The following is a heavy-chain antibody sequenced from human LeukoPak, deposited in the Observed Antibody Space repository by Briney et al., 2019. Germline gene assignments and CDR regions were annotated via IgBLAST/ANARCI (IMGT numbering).Heavy chain of an antibody. J-gene: IGHJ4*02. Sequence: TGGSLRLSCAGSGFNFGGNTMSWVRQAPGRGLEWVSAISNTGGRTDSADSVRGRFTISRDNSKSTLYLQMDSLRAEDTAVYYCARDEDTSALSEYWGQGTLVTVSS. CDR1: GFNFGGNT. CDR2: ISNTGGRT. V-gene: IGHV3-23*01. D-gene: IGHD2/OR15-2a*01. CDR3: ARDEDTSALSEY.